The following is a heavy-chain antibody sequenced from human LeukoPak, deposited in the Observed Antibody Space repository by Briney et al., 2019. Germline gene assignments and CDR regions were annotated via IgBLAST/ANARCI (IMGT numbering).Heavy chain of an antibody. Sequence: PGGSLRLSCAASGFTFSSYSMSWVRQAPGKGLEWVSAISGSGGSTYYADSVKGRFTISRDNSKNTLYLQMNSLRAEDTAVYYCAKDSSGYSRSEYFQHWGQGTLVTVSS. V-gene: IGHV3-23*01. D-gene: IGHD6-13*01. CDR3: AKDSSGYSRSEYFQH. J-gene: IGHJ1*01. CDR1: GFTFSSYS. CDR2: ISGSGGST.